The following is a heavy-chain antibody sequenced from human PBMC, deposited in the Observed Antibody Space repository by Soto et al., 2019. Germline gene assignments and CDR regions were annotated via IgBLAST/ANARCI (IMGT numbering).Heavy chain of an antibody. J-gene: IGHJ4*02. CDR1: GFSLTTYDMG. CDR3: AHAGDYDLLTFDH. Sequence: ESWSYAGEPAQTLTLTCAVSGFSLTTYDMGVAWIRQPPGKALEWLALIYWDDDKRYSPSLKDRLAISKDTSRNQVVLTITNMDPGDTATYFCAHAGDYDLLTFDHWGPGTLVTVSS. D-gene: IGHD4-17*01. CDR2: IYWDDDK. V-gene: IGHV2-5*02.